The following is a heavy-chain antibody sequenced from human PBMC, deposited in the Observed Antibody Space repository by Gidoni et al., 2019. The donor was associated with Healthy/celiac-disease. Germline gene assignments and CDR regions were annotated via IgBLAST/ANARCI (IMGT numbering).Heavy chain of an antibody. V-gene: IGHV6-1*01. CDR2: TYYRSKWYN. Sequence: QVQLQQSGPGLVKPSQTLSLTCAISGDSGSSNSAAWNWIRQSPSRGLEWLGRTYYRSKWYNDYAVSVKSRITINPDTSKNQFSLQLNSVTPEDTAVYYCARTTDIVVVPAAIQGGYFDLWGRGTLVTVSS. CDR3: ARTTDIVVVPAAIQGGYFDL. CDR1: GDSGSSNSAA. D-gene: IGHD2-2*02. J-gene: IGHJ2*01.